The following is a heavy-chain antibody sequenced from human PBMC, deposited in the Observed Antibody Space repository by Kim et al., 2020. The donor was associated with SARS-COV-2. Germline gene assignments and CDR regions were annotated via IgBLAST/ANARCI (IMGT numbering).Heavy chain of an antibody. D-gene: IGHD1-26*01. CDR2: IYYSGST. V-gene: IGHV4-39*01. CDR1: GGSISSSSYY. Sequence: SETLSLTCTVSGGSISSSSYYWGWIRQPPGKGLEWIGSIYYSGSTYYNPSLKSRGTISVDTSKNQFSLKLSSVTAADTAVYYCASTPQSGSYSAHPKTYLLFVIDYWGQGTLVTVSS. J-gene: IGHJ4*02. CDR3: ASTPQSGSYSAHPKTYLLFVIDY.